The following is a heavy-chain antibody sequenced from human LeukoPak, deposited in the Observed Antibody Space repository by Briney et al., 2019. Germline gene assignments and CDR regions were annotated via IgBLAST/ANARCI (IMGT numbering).Heavy chain of an antibody. CDR2: IKQDGSEK. CDR3: ARIRRGWSQNWDY. Sequence: GGSLRLSCAASGFTCSSYWMSWVRQAPGKGLEWVANIKQDGSEKYYVDSVKGRFTISRDNAKNSLYLQTNSLRAEDTAVYYCARIRRGWSQNWDYWGQGTLVTVSS. CDR1: GFTCSSYW. V-gene: IGHV3-7*01. J-gene: IGHJ4*02. D-gene: IGHD6-19*01.